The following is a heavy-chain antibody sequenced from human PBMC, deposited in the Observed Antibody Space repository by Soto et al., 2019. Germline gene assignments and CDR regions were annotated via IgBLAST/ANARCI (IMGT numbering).Heavy chain of an antibody. CDR2: IYYSGST. V-gene: IGHV4-39*01. CDR1: GDSINNRSYY. J-gene: IGHJ4*02. D-gene: IGHD2-21*02. Sequence: GTLSLTCTVTGDSINNRSYYWGWIRQPPGKGLEWIGSIYYSGSTYNNPSLKSRVSMSVDTSKNQFSLKLRSVTAADTALYYCARQRTSVVTQAYFDSWGQGSLVTVSS. CDR3: ARQRTSVVTQAYFDS.